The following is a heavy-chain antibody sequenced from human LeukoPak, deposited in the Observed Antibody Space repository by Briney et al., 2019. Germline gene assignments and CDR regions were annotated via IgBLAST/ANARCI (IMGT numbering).Heavy chain of an antibody. Sequence: GGSLRLSCAASGFTFSSYGMHWVRQAPGKGLEWVAVISYDGSNKYYADSVKGRFTISRDNSKNTLYLQMNSLKTEDTAVYYCTTPPDYGGNPYWGQGTLVTVSS. J-gene: IGHJ4*02. CDR3: TTPPDYGGNPY. D-gene: IGHD4-23*01. CDR1: GFTFSSYG. CDR2: ISYDGSNK. V-gene: IGHV3-30*03.